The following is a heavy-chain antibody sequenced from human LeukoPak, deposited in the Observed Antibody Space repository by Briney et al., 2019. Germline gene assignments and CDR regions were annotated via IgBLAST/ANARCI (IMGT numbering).Heavy chain of an antibody. J-gene: IGHJ4*02. CDR1: GFTFSSYS. CDR3: ARLIAVAATAYFDY. D-gene: IGHD6-19*01. V-gene: IGHV3-21*01. CDR2: ISSSSSYI. Sequence: PGGSLRLSCAASGFTFSSYSMNWVRQAPGKGLEWVSSISSSSSYIYYADSVKGRFTISRDNAKNSLYLQMNSLRAEDTAVYYCARLIAVAATAYFDYWGQGTLVTVSS.